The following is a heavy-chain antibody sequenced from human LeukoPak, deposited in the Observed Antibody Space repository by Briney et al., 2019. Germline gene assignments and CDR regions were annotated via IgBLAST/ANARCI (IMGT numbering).Heavy chain of an antibody. V-gene: IGHV3-7*01. CDR2: IAANGNDK. Sequence: GGSLRLSCAASGFTFRKYWMAWVRQAPGQGLEWVATIAANGNDKDYEDSVKGRFTIFRDNAKNSLSLQIDSLRAEDTAVYYCVKGLVQTTMSYSVDYWGQGALVTVSS. D-gene: IGHD1-1*01. CDR1: GFTFRKYW. CDR3: VKGLVQTTMSYSVDY. J-gene: IGHJ4*02.